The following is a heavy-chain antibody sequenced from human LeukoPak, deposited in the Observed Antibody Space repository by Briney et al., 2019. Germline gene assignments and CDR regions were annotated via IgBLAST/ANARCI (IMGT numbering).Heavy chain of an antibody. CDR1: GFSFSTYA. CDR3: AKDRLEYSSSWYSTGDY. CDR2: ISGSGGST. V-gene: IGHV3-23*01. Sequence: GGSLRLSCAASGFSFSTYAMSWVRQAPGKGLEWVSVISGSGGSTYYADSVKGRFTISRDNSKNTLYLQMNSLRAEDTAVYYCAKDRLEYSSSWYSTGDYWGQGTLVTVSS. J-gene: IGHJ4*02. D-gene: IGHD6-13*01.